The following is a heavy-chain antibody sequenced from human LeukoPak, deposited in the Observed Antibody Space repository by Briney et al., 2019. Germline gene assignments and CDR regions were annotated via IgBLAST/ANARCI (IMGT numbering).Heavy chain of an antibody. Sequence: SETLSLTCTVSGDSISSSSYYWSWIRQPPGKGLEWIGSIYYSGSTYYNPSLKSRVTISVDTSKNQFSLKLSSVTAADTAVYYCARQAAAGSKGVDYWGQGTLVTVSS. J-gene: IGHJ4*02. CDR1: GDSISSSSYY. D-gene: IGHD6-13*01. CDR3: ARQAAAGSKGVDY. CDR2: IYYSGST. V-gene: IGHV4-39*01.